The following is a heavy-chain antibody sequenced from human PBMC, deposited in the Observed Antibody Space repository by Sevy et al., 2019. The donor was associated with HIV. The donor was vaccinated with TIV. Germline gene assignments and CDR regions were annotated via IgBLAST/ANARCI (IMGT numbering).Heavy chain of an antibody. CDR2: ISGSGGST. Sequence: GGSLRLSCAASGFTFSSYAMSWVRQAPGKGLEWVSAISGSGGSTYYADSVKGRFTISRDNSKNTLYLQMNSLRAEDTAVYYCAKTYRPGYCSGGSCYSGSRGAFDIWGQGTMVTVSS. D-gene: IGHD2-15*01. J-gene: IGHJ3*02. CDR3: AKTYRPGYCSGGSCYSGSRGAFDI. V-gene: IGHV3-23*01. CDR1: GFTFSSYA.